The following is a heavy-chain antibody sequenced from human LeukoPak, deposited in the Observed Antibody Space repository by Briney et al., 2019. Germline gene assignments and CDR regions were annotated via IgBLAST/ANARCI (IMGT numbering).Heavy chain of an antibody. CDR3: ARESRSFDWLLGYFDY. J-gene: IGHJ4*02. D-gene: IGHD3-9*01. CDR2: INPNSGGT. Sequence: ASLEVSCKASGYTFTGYFVHWVRQAPGQGLEWMGWINPNSGGTNYAQRFQGRVTMTRDTSFSTAYMELSRLTSDDTAVYYCARESRSFDWLLGYFDYWGQGTLVTVSS. V-gene: IGHV1-2*02. CDR1: GYTFTGYF.